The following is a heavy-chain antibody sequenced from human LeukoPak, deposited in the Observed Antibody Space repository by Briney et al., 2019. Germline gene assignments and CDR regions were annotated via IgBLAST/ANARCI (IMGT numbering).Heavy chain of an antibody. D-gene: IGHD3-9*01. CDR3: ARDMTDWWFDP. CDR1: GGSISSSSYY. Sequence: SETLSLTCTVSGGSISSSSYYWGWIRQPPGKGLEWIGSIYYSGSTHYNPSLKSRVTISVDTSKNQFSLKLSSVTAADTAVYYCARDMTDWWFDPWGQGTLVTVSS. V-gene: IGHV4-39*07. J-gene: IGHJ5*02. CDR2: IYYSGST.